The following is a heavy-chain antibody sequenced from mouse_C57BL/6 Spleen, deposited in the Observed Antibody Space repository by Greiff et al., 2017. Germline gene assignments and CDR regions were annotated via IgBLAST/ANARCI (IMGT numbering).Heavy chain of an antibody. D-gene: IGHD1-3*01. CDR3: ARDSYILDY. Sequence: DVKLVESGGGLVKPGGSLKLSCAASGFTFSSYAMSWVRQTPEKRLEWVATISDGGSYTYYPDNVKGRFTISRDNAKNNLYLQMSHLKSEDTAMYYCARDSYILDYWGQGTTLTVSS. J-gene: IGHJ2*01. V-gene: IGHV5-4*01. CDR2: ISDGGSYT. CDR1: GFTFSSYA.